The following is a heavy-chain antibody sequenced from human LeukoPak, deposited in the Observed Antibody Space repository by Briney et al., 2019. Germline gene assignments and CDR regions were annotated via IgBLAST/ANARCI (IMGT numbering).Heavy chain of an antibody. V-gene: IGHV3-7*01. CDR1: GFTFSSYW. CDR3: ARIPYYYYGMDV. D-gene: IGHD2-2*02. CDR2: IKEDGAEK. Sequence: PGGSLRLSCAVSGFTFSSYWMSWVRQAPGKGLEWVANIKEDGAEKYYVDSVKGRFTISRDNTKNSLFLQMNSLRAEDTAVYYCARIPYYYYGMDVWGQGTTVTVSS. J-gene: IGHJ6*02.